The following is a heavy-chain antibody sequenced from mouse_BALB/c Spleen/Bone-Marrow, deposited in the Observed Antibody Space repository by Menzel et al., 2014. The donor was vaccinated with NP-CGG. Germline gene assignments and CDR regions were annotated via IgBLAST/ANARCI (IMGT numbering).Heavy chain of an antibody. D-gene: IGHD1-2*01. CDR3: TRLHYYGYSAY. J-gene: IGHJ3*01. CDR1: GFDFSRYW. CDR2: INPDSSTI. Sequence: EVKLMESGGGLVQPGGSLKLSCAASGFDFSRYWMSWVRQAPGKGLEWIGEINPDSSTINYAPSLKDKFITSRDNAKNTLYLQKSKVRSEDTALYYCTRLHYYGYSAYWGQGTLVTVST. V-gene: IGHV4-1*02.